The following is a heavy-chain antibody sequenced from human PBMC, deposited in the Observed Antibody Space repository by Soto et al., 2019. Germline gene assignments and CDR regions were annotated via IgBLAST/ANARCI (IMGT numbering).Heavy chain of an antibody. V-gene: IGHV4-34*01. D-gene: IGHD4-17*01. J-gene: IGHJ5*02. Sequence: PSETLSLTCAVYDGSFSFYYWSWIRQPPGKGLEWIGEINHSGSTNYNPSLKSRVTISVDTSKNQFSLKLSSVTAADTAVYYCARGVDATRALRNWFDPWAQGTLVPVSS. CDR3: ARGVDATRALRNWFDP. CDR1: DGSFSFYY. CDR2: INHSGST.